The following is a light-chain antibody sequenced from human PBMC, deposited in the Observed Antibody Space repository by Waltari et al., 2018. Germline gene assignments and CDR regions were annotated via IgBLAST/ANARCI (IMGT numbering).Light chain of an antibody. CDR2: DVS. J-gene: IGLJ2*01. CDR3: SSYISSSTLEL. CDR1: SSDGGGYNY. Sequence: QSALTQTASVSGSPGQALTISCTGTSSDGGGYNYVCWYQQHPGKAPQLIIYDVSNRPSGVSNRFSGSKSGNTASLTISGLQAEDEADYYCSSYISSSTLELFGGGTSLTVL. V-gene: IGLV2-14*03.